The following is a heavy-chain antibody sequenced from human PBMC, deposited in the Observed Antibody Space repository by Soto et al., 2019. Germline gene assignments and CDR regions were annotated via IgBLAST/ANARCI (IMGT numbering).Heavy chain of an antibody. CDR3: ARVPTRTANWYFDL. D-gene: IGHD2-21*02. Sequence: QVTLKESGPVLVKPTEPLTLTCTVSGFSLSNARMGVSWIRQPPGKALEWLAHIFSNDEKSYSTSLKSRLTISKDTSKSQVVLTMTNMDPVDTATYSCARVPTRTANWYFDLWGRGTLVTVSS. CDR2: IFSNDEK. V-gene: IGHV2-26*01. CDR1: GFSLSNARMG. J-gene: IGHJ2*01.